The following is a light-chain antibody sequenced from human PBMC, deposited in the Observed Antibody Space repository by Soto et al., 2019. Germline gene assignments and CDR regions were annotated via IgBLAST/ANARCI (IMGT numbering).Light chain of an antibody. Sequence: EIVMTQSPATLSVSPGERATLSCRASQSVSSNLAWYQQKPGQAPRLLIYGASTRATGIPAWFSGSGSGTEFTLTISNLQSEDFAVYYCQQYNNWPPYTFGQGTKLEIK. CDR1: QSVSSN. CDR2: GAS. CDR3: QQYNNWPPYT. V-gene: IGKV3-15*01. J-gene: IGKJ2*01.